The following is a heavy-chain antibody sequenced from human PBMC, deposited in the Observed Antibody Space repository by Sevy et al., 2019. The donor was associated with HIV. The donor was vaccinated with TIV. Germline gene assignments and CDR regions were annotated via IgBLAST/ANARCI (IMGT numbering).Heavy chain of an antibody. Sequence: ASVKVSCKVSGYTLTELSMHWVRQAPGKGLEWMGGFDPEDGETIYAQKFQGRVTMTEDTSTDTAYMELSSLRSEDTAVYYCATASDYYDSSRYPFDYWGQGTLVTVSS. D-gene: IGHD3-22*01. CDR2: FDPEDGET. J-gene: IGHJ4*02. CDR3: ATASDYYDSSRYPFDY. V-gene: IGHV1-24*01. CDR1: GYTLTELS.